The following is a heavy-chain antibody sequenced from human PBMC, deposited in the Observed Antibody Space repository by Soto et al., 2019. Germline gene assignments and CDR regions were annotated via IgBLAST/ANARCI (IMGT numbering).Heavy chain of an antibody. CDR2: IYYSGTT. V-gene: IGHV4-39*01. Sequence: PSDTLSLTCTVSGDSITSNSYFWAWIRQPPGKGLEWIGSIYYSGTTYHNPSLKSRVTISVDRSKNQFSLKLSSVTAADTAVYYCARHFSVDYFDYWGQGALVTVSS. J-gene: IGHJ4*02. CDR1: GDSITSNSYF. CDR3: ARHFSVDYFDY.